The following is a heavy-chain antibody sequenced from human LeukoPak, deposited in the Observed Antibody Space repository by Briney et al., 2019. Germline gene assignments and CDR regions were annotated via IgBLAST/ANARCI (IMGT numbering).Heavy chain of an antibody. V-gene: IGHV3-11*01. Sequence: GGSLRLSCAASGFTFSDYYMSWIRQAPGKGLEWVSYINGSGSTTYYADSVKGRFTISRDNAKNSLYLQMNSLRVEDTAVYYCAREEGGDCSRTSCYTSSWGQGTQVTVST. J-gene: IGHJ4*02. CDR2: INGSGSTT. CDR3: AREEGGDCSRTSCYTSS. D-gene: IGHD2-2*02. CDR1: GFTFSDYY.